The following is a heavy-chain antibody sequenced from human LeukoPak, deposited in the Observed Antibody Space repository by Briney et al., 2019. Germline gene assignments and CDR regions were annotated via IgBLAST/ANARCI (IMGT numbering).Heavy chain of an antibody. CDR1: GGTFSSYA. D-gene: IGHD5-12*01. CDR2: IIPILGIA. Sequence: GASVKVSCKASGGTFSSYAISWVRQAPGQGLEWMGRIIPILGIANYAQKFQGRVTITADKSTSTAYMELSSLRSEDTAVYYCARDPPRVATSPSGDYWGQGTRITVSS. J-gene: IGHJ4*02. CDR3: ARDPPRVATSPSGDY. V-gene: IGHV1-69*04.